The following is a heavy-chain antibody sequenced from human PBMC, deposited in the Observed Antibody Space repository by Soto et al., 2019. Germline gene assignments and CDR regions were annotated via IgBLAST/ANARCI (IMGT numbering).Heavy chain of an antibody. V-gene: IGHV1-8*01. D-gene: IGHD5-12*01. CDR2: MNPNSGNT. Sequence: QVQLVQSGAEVKKPGASVKVSCKASGYTFTSYDINWVRQATGQGLEWMGWMNPNSGNTGYAQKLQGRVTMTRNTYISLAYMELSRLRSEDTAVYYCARGHKVLNSGGYYYYYGMDVWGQGTTVTVSS. CDR3: ARGHKVLNSGGYYYYYGMDV. J-gene: IGHJ6*02. CDR1: GYTFTSYD.